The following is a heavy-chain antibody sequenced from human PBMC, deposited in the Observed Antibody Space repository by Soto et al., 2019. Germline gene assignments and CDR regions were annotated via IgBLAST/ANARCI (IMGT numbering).Heavy chain of an antibody. Sequence: GGSLRLSCLASGFTFSSYAMDCVRQAPCKGLESISSISASGDKTYYADSVKGRFTISRDSAGSSLFLRMDSVKVEDTAVYHCPRVHLVAGSAFYCAMDVWGPGTAVTVSS. CDR2: ISASGDKT. D-gene: IGHD2-15*01. V-gene: IGHV3-21*01. CDR1: GFTFSSYA. CDR3: PRVHLVAGSAFYCAMDV. J-gene: IGHJ6*02.